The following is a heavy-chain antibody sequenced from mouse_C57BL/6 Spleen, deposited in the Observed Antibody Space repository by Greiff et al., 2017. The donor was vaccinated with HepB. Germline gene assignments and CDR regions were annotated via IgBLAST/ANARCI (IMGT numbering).Heavy chain of an antibody. V-gene: IGHV1-64*01. CDR2: IHPNSGST. CDR1: GYTFTSYW. CDR3: ARGGPWFAY. J-gene: IGHJ3*01. Sequence: VQLQQSGAELVKPGASVKLSCKASGYTFTSYWMHWVKQRPGQGLEWIGMIHPNSGSTNYNEKFKSKATLTVDKSSSTAYIQLSSLTSEDSAVYYCARGGPWFAYWGQGTLVTVSA.